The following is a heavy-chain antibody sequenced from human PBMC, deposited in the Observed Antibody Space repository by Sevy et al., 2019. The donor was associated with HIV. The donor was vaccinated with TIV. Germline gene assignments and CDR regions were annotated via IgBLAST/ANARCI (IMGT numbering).Heavy chain of an antibody. CDR1: GRSISTLY. CDR3: ASGPWGWFDS. V-gene: IGHV4-4*07. CDR2: IHISGST. J-gene: IGHJ5*01. Sequence: SETLSLTCNVSGRSISTLYWTWSRQPAGKGLEWIGRIHISGSTNYNPSLKSRVTMSGDTSKNQFFLKMTSVTAADTAIYYCASGPWGWFDSWGQGTPVTVSS. D-gene: IGHD1-26*01.